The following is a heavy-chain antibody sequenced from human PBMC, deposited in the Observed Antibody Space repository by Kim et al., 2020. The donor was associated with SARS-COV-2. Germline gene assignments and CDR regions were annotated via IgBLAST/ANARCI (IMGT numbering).Heavy chain of an antibody. CDR2: IYHSGST. J-gene: IGHJ4*02. CDR3: AREVRDYGSGSNFDY. V-gene: IGHV4-4*02. CDR1: GGSISSSNW. Sequence: SETLSLTCAVSGGSISSSNWWSWVRQPPGKGLEWIGEIYHSGSTNYNPSLKSRVTISVDKSKNQFSLKLSSVTAADTAVYYCAREVRDYGSGSNFDYWGQGTLVTVSS. D-gene: IGHD3-10*01.